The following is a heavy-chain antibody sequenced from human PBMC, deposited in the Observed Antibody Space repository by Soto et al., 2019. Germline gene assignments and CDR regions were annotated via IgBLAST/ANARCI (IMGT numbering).Heavy chain of an antibody. D-gene: IGHD5-12*01. J-gene: IGHJ4*02. Sequence: GGSLRLSCAASGFTFSSYSMNWVRQAPGKGLEWVSSISSSSSYIYYADSVKGRFTISRDNAKNSLYLQMNSLRAEDTAVYYCAPFEDIVATIIGYWGQGTLVTVSS. CDR1: GFTFSSYS. CDR3: APFEDIVATIIGY. CDR2: ISSSSSYI. V-gene: IGHV3-21*01.